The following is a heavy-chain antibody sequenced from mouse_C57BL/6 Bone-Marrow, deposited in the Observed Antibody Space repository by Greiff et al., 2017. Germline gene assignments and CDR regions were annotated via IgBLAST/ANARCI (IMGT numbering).Heavy chain of an antibody. CDR1: GFTFSSYG. CDR2: ISSGGSYT. CDR3: ARSYYSNYEDAMDY. Sequence: VKLMESGGDLVKPGGSLKLSCAASGFTFSSYGMSWVRQTPDKRLEWVATISSGGSYTYYPDSVKGRFTISRDNAKNTLYLQMSSLKSEDTAMYYCARSYYSNYEDAMDYWGQGTSVTVSS. J-gene: IGHJ4*01. D-gene: IGHD2-5*01. V-gene: IGHV5-6*01.